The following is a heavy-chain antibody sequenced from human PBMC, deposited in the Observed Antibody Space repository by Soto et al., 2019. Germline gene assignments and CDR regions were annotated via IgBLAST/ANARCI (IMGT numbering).Heavy chain of an antibody. J-gene: IGHJ5*02. V-gene: IGHV1-69*13. CDR1: GGTFSSYA. CDR3: ARDLSYYDSSGYSRHRFDP. D-gene: IGHD3-22*01. Sequence: GASVKVSCKASGGTFSSYAISWVRQAPGQGLEWMGGIIPIFGTANYAQKFQGRVTITADESTSTAYMELSSLRSEDTAVYYCARDLSYYDSSGYSRHRFDPWGQGTLVTVSS. CDR2: IIPIFGTA.